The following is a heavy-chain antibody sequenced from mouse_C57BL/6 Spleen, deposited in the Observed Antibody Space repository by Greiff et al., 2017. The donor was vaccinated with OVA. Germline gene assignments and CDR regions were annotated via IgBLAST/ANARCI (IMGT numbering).Heavy chain of an antibody. CDR1: GYTFTSYW. J-gene: IGHJ1*03. D-gene: IGHD1-1*01. Sequence: QVQLQQPGAELVRPGSSVKLSCKASGYTFTSYWMHWVKQRPIQGLEWIGNIDPSDSETHYNQKFKDKATLTVDKSSSTAYMQRSSLTSEDSAVYYCARWGGSSYWYFDVWGTGTTVTVSS. CDR2: IDPSDSET. CDR3: ARWGGSSYWYFDV. V-gene: IGHV1-52*01.